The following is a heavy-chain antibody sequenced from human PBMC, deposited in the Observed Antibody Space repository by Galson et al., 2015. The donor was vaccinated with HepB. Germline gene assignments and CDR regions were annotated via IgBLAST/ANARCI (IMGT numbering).Heavy chain of an antibody. D-gene: IGHD6-6*01. CDR1: GYTFGNYG. V-gene: IGHV1-18*01. Sequence: SVKVSCKASGYTFGNYGISWVRQAPGQGLEWMGWISVYNGNTNYTQRFQGRVTMTTDTSTKTAYMELRSLRSDDTAVYYCARARYSSSPPDYWGQGTLVTVSS. J-gene: IGHJ4*02. CDR3: ARARYSSSPPDY. CDR2: ISVYNGNT.